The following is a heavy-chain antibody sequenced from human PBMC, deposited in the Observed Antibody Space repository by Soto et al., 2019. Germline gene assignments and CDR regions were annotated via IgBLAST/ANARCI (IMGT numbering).Heavy chain of an antibody. V-gene: IGHV3-23*01. CDR3: AKDWGYGSGSYYNPDGFDY. Sequence: GGSLRLSCAASGFTFSSYAMSWVRQAPGKGLEWVSAISGSGGSTYYADSVKGRLTISRDNSKNTLYLQMNSLRAEDTAVYYCAKDWGYGSGSYYNPDGFDYWGQGTLVTVSS. D-gene: IGHD3-10*01. CDR2: ISGSGGST. J-gene: IGHJ4*02. CDR1: GFTFSSYA.